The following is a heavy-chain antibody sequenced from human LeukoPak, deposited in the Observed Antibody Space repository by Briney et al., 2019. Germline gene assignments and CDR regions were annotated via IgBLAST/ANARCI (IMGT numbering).Heavy chain of an antibody. J-gene: IGHJ4*02. D-gene: IGHD6-19*01. V-gene: IGHV1-69*05. Sequence: GSSVKVSCKASGGTFSSYAISWVRQAPGQGLEWMGGIIPIFGTANYAQKFQGRVTITTDESTSTAYVELSSLRSEDTAVYYCAREIAVAGRYYFDYWGQGTLVTVSS. CDR3: AREIAVAGRYYFDY. CDR1: GGTFSSYA. CDR2: IIPIFGTA.